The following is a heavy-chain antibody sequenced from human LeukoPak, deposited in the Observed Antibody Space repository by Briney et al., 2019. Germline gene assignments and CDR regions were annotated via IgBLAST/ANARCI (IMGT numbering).Heavy chain of an antibody. CDR3: ARGGRHCSGGSCYLLDY. D-gene: IGHD2-15*01. CDR1: DGSINDYF. Sequence: SETLSLTCTVSDGSINDYFWSWIRQPPGKGLEYLGYVYFSGSAYYNPSLKSRVTISIDTSKNQFSLRLTSVTAADTARYYCARGGRHCSGGSCYLLDYWGQGTLVTVSS. V-gene: IGHV4-59*01. CDR2: VYFSGSA. J-gene: IGHJ4*02.